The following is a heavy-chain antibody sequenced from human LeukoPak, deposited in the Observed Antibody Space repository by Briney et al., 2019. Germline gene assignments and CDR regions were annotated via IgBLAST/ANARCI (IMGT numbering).Heavy chain of an antibody. Sequence: GASVKVSCKASGYTFTGYYMHWVRQAPGQGLEWMGWINPNSGGTNYAQKFQGRVTMTRDTSISTAYMELSRQRSDDTAVYYCARSTLGYCSGGSCSGFDYWGQGTLVTVSS. CDR1: GYTFTGYY. J-gene: IGHJ4*02. CDR3: ARSTLGYCSGGSCSGFDY. CDR2: INPNSGGT. D-gene: IGHD2-15*01. V-gene: IGHV1-2*02.